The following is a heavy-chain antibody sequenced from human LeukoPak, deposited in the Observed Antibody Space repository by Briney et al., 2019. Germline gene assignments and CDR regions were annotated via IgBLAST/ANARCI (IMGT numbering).Heavy chain of an antibody. CDR2: ISDSGGTT. J-gene: IGHJ4*02. CDR1: GFTFRTYA. CDR3: AKSSDGSTSFDQ. D-gene: IGHD2-2*01. Sequence: PGGSLRLSCVASGFTFRTYAMSWVRQAPGKGLEWVSGISDSGGTTYYVDSVKGRFTISRDNSKNTLYLQINSLRAEDMALYCAKSSDGSTSFDQWGQGTLVTVSS. V-gene: IGHV3-23*01.